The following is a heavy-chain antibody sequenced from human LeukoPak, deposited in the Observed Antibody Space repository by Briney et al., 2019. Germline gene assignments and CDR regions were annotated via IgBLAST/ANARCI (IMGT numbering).Heavy chain of an antibody. V-gene: IGHV3-21*01. CDR1: GFTFSSYS. J-gene: IGHJ4*02. Sequence: VKPGGSLRLSCAASGFTFSSYSMNWVRRAPGKGLEWVSSISSSSSYIYYADSVKGRFTISRDNAKNSLYLQMNSLRAEDTAVYYCAASSAVAGTRGVDLLDWGQGTLVTVSS. CDR2: ISSSSSYI. D-gene: IGHD6-19*01. CDR3: AASSAVAGTRGVDLLD.